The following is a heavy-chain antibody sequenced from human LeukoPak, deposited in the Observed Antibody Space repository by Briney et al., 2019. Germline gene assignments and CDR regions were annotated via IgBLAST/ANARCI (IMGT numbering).Heavy chain of an antibody. CDR1: GGSISSGDYY. Sequence: SETLSLTCTVSGGSISSGDYYWSWIRQPPGKGLERIGYIYYSGSTYYNPSLKSRVTISVDTSKNQFSLKLSSVTAADTAVYYCARANGDYGRFDYWGQGTLVTVSS. J-gene: IGHJ4*02. CDR2: IYYSGST. D-gene: IGHD4-17*01. CDR3: ARANGDYGRFDY. V-gene: IGHV4-30-4*01.